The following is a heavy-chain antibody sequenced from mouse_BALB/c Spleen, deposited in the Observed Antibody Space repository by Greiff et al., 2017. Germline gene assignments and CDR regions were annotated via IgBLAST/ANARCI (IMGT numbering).Heavy chain of an antibody. CDR3: TRTHYYGRAYYAMDY. V-gene: IGHV1-5*01. CDR1: GYTFTSYW. CDR2: IYPGNSDT. J-gene: IGHJ4*01. D-gene: IGHD1-1*01. Sequence: EVQLQQSGTVLARPGASVKMSCKASGYTFTSYWMHWVKQRPGQGLEWIGAIYPGNSDTSYNQKFKGKAKLTAVTSTSTAYMELSSLTNEDSAVYYCTRTHYYGRAYYAMDYWGQGTSVTVSS.